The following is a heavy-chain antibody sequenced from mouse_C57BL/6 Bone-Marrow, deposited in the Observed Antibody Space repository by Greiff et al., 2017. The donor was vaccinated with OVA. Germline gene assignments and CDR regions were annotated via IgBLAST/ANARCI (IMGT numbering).Heavy chain of an antibody. CDR3: ARVAYYSNYGWYFDV. CDR2: IDPANGNT. Sequence: EVKLQESVAELVRPGASVKLSCTASGFNIKNTYMHWVKQRPEQGLEWIGRIDPANGNTKYAPKFQGKATITADTSSNTAYLQLSSLTSEDTAIYYCARVAYYSNYGWYFDVWGTGTTVTVSS. D-gene: IGHD2-5*01. J-gene: IGHJ1*03. V-gene: IGHV14-3*01. CDR1: GFNIKNTY.